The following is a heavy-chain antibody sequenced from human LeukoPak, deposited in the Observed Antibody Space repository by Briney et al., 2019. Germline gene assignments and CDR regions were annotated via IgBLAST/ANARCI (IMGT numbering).Heavy chain of an antibody. V-gene: IGHV3-11*01. CDR3: ARSTSYYYDSSGYYYWDAFDI. Sequence: GGSLRLSCAASGFTFSDYYMSWIRQAPGRGLEWVSYISSSGSTIYYADSVKGRFTISRDNAKNSLYLQMNSLRAEDTAVYYCARSTSYYYDSSGYYYWDAFDIWGQGTMVTVSS. J-gene: IGHJ3*02. CDR1: GFTFSDYY. D-gene: IGHD3-22*01. CDR2: ISSSGSTI.